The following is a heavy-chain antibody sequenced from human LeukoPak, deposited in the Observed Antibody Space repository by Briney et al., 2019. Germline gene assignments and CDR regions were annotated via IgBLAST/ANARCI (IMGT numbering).Heavy chain of an antibody. D-gene: IGHD5-24*01. J-gene: IGHJ6*04. Sequence: GGSLRLSCAASGFTFSDSYMTWVRQAPGKGLEWVTLISYSGDNKYYADSVKGRFTFSRDKSKNTLYLQMNSLRPEDSAVYYCASDPRDGGQNVWGKGTTVTVSS. V-gene: IGHV3-30*03. CDR3: ASDPRDGGQNV. CDR2: ISYSGDNK. CDR1: GFTFSDSY.